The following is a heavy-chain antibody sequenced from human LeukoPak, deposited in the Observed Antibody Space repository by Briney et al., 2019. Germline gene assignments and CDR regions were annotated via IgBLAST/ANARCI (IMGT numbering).Heavy chain of an antibody. CDR3: ARVDETTVTTIFDY. Sequence: PSETLSLTCAVSGGSISSSNWWSWVRQPPGKGLEWIGEIYHSGSTNYNPSLKSRVTISVDKSKNQFSLKLSSVTAADTAVYYCARVDETTVTTIFDYWGQGTLVTVSS. D-gene: IGHD4-17*01. CDR1: GGSISSSNW. J-gene: IGHJ4*02. V-gene: IGHV4-4*02. CDR2: IYHSGST.